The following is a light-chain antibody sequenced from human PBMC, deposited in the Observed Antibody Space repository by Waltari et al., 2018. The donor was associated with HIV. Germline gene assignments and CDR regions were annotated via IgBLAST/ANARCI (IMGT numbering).Light chain of an antibody. J-gene: IGLJ1*01. V-gene: IGLV1-44*01. CDR3: AAWDDSLNGYV. CDR1: STNIGTNR. Sequence: QSVLPQPPSASGTPGHRVTISCSGSSTNIGTNRFNWYQHLPETAPKLLIFRNNQRPSGVPDRFSGSKSGTSASLAISGLQSEDEADYYCAAWDDSLNGYVFGTGTTVTVL. CDR2: RNN.